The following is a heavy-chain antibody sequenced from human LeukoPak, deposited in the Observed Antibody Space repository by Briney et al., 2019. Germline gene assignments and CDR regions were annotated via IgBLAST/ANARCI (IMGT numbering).Heavy chain of an antibody. CDR3: ARDGPGSSSWPPGGDY. D-gene: IGHD6-13*01. Sequence: SSVKVSCKASGGTFSSYAISWVRQAPGQGLEWMGGIIPIFGTANYAQKFQGRVTITRDESTSTAYMELSSLRSDDTAVYYCARDGPGSSSWPPGGDYWGEGTRDSVSS. J-gene: IGHJ4*02. CDR1: GGTFSSYA. V-gene: IGHV1-69*05. CDR2: IIPIFGTA.